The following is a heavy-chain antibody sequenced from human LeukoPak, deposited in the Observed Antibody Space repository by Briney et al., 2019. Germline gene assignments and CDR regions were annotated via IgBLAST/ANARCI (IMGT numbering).Heavy chain of an antibody. V-gene: IGHV3-23*01. Sequence: GGSLRLSCAASGFTFSSYAMSWVRQAPGKGLEWVSVISGTGGRTYYADSVKGRFTISRDNSKNPLYLQLNSLRAEDTAVYYCAKSGVLAAIGEYFDYWGQGTLVTVSS. CDR3: AKSGVLAAIGEYFDY. CDR1: GFTFSSYA. D-gene: IGHD2-15*01. J-gene: IGHJ4*02. CDR2: ISGTGGRT.